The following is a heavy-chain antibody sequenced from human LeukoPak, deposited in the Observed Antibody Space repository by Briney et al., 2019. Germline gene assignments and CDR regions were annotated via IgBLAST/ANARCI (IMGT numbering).Heavy chain of an antibody. CDR1: GGSFSGYY. CDR3: AVTTVTTGNFDY. V-gene: IGHV4-34*01. J-gene: IGHJ4*02. CDR2: IDHSGST. D-gene: IGHD4-17*01. Sequence: SETLSLTCAVYGGSFSGYYWSWIRRPPGKGLEWIGEIDHSGSTNYNPSLKSRVTISVDTSKNQFSLKLSSVTAADTAVYYCAVTTVTTGNFDYWGQGTLVTVSS.